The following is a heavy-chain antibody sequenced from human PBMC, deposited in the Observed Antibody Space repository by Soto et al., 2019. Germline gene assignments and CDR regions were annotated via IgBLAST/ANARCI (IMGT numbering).Heavy chain of an antibody. CDR3: ARRRLYNFSNSGRQITTVFDY. Sequence: QVQLQQWGAGLLKPSETLSLTCLVYGGSFNDYYWSWIRQTPGKGLEWIGEINHSGTTKYNPSLKSRVTISVDTSKNQFSLRLTSVTAADTAVYFCARRRLYNFSNSGRQITTVFDYWGQGTLVTVSS. CDR1: GGSFNDYY. CDR2: INHSGTT. D-gene: IGHD1-20*01. J-gene: IGHJ4*02. V-gene: IGHV4-34*01.